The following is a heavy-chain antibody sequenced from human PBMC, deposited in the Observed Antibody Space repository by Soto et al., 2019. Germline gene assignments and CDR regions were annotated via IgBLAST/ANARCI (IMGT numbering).Heavy chain of an antibody. Sequence: GGSLRLSCAASGFTFSSYGMHWVRQAPGKGLEWVAVIWYDGSNKYYADSVKGRFTISRDNSKNTLYLQMNSLRAEDTAVYYCARVPHIVVVPAAMAGGYGMDVWGQGTTVTVSS. CDR2: IWYDGSNK. J-gene: IGHJ6*02. V-gene: IGHV3-33*01. CDR3: ARVPHIVVVPAAMAGGYGMDV. D-gene: IGHD2-2*01. CDR1: GFTFSSYG.